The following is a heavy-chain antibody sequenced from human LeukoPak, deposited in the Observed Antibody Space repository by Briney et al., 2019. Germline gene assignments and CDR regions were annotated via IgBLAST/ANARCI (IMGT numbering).Heavy chain of an antibody. D-gene: IGHD3-22*01. J-gene: IGHJ4*02. CDR1: GFTFSSDP. CDR3: VKYDSSGYYYVY. CDR2: ISNNGGST. V-gene: IGHV3-64D*09. Sequence: GRSLRLSCSASGFTFSSDPMHWVCQAPGKGLKYVSAISNNGGSTYYADSVKGRFTVSRDNSKNTLYLQMSSLRAEDTAVYYCVKYDSSGYYYVYWGQGTLVTVSS.